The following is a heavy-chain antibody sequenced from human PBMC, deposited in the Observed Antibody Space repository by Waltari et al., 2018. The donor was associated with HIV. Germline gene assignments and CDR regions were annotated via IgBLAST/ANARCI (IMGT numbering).Heavy chain of an antibody. V-gene: IGHV3-20*04. D-gene: IGHD3-10*01. CDR3: ARDYGSGSYYNY. CDR1: GCNFVGFG. J-gene: IGHJ4*02. Sequence: EVQLVESGGGVVRPGGSLRLSCVAYGCNFVGFGMSWVRQAPGKGLEWVSGINWNGGSTGYADSVKGRFSISRDNAKNSLYLQMNSLRAEDTALYYCARDYGSGSYYNYWGQGTLVTVSS. CDR2: INWNGGST.